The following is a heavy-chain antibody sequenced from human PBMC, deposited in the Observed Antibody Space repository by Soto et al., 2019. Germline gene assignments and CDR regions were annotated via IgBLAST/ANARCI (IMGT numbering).Heavy chain of an antibody. J-gene: IGHJ3*02. Sequence: GTLRLSCAASGFACNSYAMSWVRQAPGKGLEWVSAISGSGGSTYYADSVKGRFTISRDNSKNTLYLQMNSLRAEDTAVYYCAKVSSSWPNDAFDIWGQGTMVTVSS. CDR3: AKVSSSWPNDAFDI. V-gene: IGHV3-23*01. CDR1: GFACNSYA. D-gene: IGHD6-13*01. CDR2: ISGSGGST.